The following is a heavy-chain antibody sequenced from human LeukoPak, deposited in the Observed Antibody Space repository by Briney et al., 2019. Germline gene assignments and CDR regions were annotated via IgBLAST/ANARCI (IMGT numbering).Heavy chain of an antibody. Sequence: GGSLRLSCTASGFTFGDYAMSWVRQAPGKGLEWVGFSRSKAYGGTTEYAASVKGRFTISRDDSKSIAYLQMNSLKTEDTAVYYCTRDSPLWLGDGHYFDYWGQGTLVTVSS. J-gene: IGHJ4*02. V-gene: IGHV3-49*04. CDR1: GFTFGDYA. D-gene: IGHD3-10*01. CDR2: SRSKAYGGTT. CDR3: TRDSPLWLGDGHYFDY.